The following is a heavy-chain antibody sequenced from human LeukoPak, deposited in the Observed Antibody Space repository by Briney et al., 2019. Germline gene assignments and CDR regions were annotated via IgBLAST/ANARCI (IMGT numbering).Heavy chain of an antibody. J-gene: IGHJ4*02. D-gene: IGHD2-15*01. CDR3: ARDQGYCSGGSCFYY. CDR1: GGSISSGDYY. CDR2: IHYSGST. V-gene: IGHV4-30-4*08. Sequence: PSGTLSLTCTVSGGSISSGDYYWSWIRQPPGKGLEWIGYIHYSGSTYYNPSLKSRVTISVDTSKNQFSLKLSSVTAADTAVYYCARDQGYCSGGSCFYYWGQGTLVTVSS.